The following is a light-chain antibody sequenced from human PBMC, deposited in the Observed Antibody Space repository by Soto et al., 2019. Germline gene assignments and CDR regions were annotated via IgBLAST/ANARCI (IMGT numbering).Light chain of an antibody. V-gene: IGKV3-20*01. J-gene: IGKJ1*01. CDR2: GAS. CDR1: QSVSSSY. CDR3: QQYGSSPRT. Sequence: EIVLTQSPGTLSVSPGERATLSCRASQSVSSSYLAWYKQKPGQAPRLLSYGASSRATGIPDRFSGSGSGTEFTLTISRLEPEDFEVYYCQQYGSSPRTFGQGTKVDIK.